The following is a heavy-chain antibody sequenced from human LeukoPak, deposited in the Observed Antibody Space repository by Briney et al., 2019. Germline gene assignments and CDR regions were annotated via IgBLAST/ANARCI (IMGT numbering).Heavy chain of an antibody. D-gene: IGHD6-19*01. CDR3: AIAGSGPPYYYYGMDV. Sequence: SVKVSCKASGGTFSSYAISWVRQAPGQGLEWMGRIIPILGIANYAQKFQGRVTITADKSTSTAYMELSSLRSEDTAVYYCAIAGSGPPYYYYGMDVWGQGTTVTVSS. J-gene: IGHJ6*02. V-gene: IGHV1-69*04. CDR1: GGTFSSYA. CDR2: IIPILGIA.